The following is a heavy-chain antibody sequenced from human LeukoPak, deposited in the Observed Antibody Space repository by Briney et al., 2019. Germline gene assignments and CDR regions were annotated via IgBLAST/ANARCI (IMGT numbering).Heavy chain of an antibody. CDR2: INPKSGGT. CDR1: GYTFSDYY. Sequence: ASVKVSCKTSGYTFSDYYIHWIRQAPGQGLEWMGWINPKSGGTNYAQKFQGRVTMTTDMSMNTAYMELSRLTSDDTAVYYCARAGGRSWFDPWGQGTLVTVSS. V-gene: IGHV1-2*02. J-gene: IGHJ5*02. D-gene: IGHD2-15*01. CDR3: ARAGGRSWFDP.